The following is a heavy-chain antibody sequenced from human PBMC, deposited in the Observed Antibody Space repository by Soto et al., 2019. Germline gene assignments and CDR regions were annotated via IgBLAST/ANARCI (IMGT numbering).Heavy chain of an antibody. CDR3: AREAYYDSSGYSDNWFDP. CDR2: MSYDGSNK. J-gene: IGHJ5*02. D-gene: IGHD3-22*01. V-gene: IGHV3-30-3*01. Sequence: QVQLVESGGGVVQPGRSLRLSCAASGFTFSSYAMHWVRQAPGKGLEWVAVMSYDGSNKYYADSVKGRFTISRDNSKNTLYLQMNSLRAEDTAVYYCAREAYYDSSGYSDNWFDPWGQGTLVTVSS. CDR1: GFTFSSYA.